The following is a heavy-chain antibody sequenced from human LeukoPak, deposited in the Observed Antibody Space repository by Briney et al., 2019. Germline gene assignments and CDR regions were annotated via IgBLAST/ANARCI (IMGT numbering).Heavy chain of an antibody. CDR1: GFTFSSYA. Sequence: GESLRLSCAASGFTFSSYAMHWVRQAPGKGLEWVAVISYDGSNKYYPDSVKGRFTISRDNSKNTLYLQMNSLRAEDTAVYYCARDGYPRAFDIWGQGTMVTVSS. D-gene: IGHD6-13*01. CDR2: ISYDGSNK. J-gene: IGHJ3*02. V-gene: IGHV3-30-3*01. CDR3: ARDGYPRAFDI.